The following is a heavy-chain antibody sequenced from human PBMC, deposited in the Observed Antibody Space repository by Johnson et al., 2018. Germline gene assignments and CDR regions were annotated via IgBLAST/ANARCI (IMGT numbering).Heavy chain of an antibody. D-gene: IGHD4-17*01. Sequence: EVQLLESGGGLVQPGRSLRLSCAASGFTFDDYAMHWVRQAPGKGLEWVSGISSNGGSTYYANSVKGRFTISRDNSKNTLYLQMGSVRAEDMAVYYCARVAPDYDYGENDACDIWGQGTMVTVSS. V-gene: IGHV3-64*01. CDR3: ARVAPDYDYGENDACDI. CDR2: ISSNGGST. J-gene: IGHJ3*02. CDR1: GFTFDDYA.